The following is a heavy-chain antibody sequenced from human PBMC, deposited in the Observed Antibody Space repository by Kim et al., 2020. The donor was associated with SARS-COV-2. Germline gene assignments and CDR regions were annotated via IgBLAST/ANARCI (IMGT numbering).Heavy chain of an antibody. Sequence: SLKSRVTISVDTSKNQFSLKLSSVTAADTAVYYCAREAMIVVVSQDAFDIWGQGTMVTVSS. J-gene: IGHJ3*02. CDR3: AREAMIVVVSQDAFDI. V-gene: IGHV4-59*01. D-gene: IGHD3-22*01.